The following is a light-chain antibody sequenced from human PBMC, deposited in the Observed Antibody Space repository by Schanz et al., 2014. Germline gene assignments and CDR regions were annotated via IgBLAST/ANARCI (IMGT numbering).Light chain of an antibody. V-gene: IGLV2-8*01. CDR3: TSYSTSGTLLV. Sequence: QSALTQPPSASGSPGQSVTISCTGTSSDVGGYNFVSWYQQHPGKVPKLMIYEVSKRPSGVPDRFSGSKSGNTASLTVSGLQAEDEADYYCTSYSTSGTLLVFGGGTKLTVL. CDR1: SSDVGGYNF. CDR2: EVS. J-gene: IGLJ2*01.